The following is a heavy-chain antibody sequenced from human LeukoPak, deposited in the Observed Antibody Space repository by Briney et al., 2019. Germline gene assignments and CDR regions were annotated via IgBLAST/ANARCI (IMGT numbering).Heavy chain of an antibody. V-gene: IGHV1-18*01. CDR2: MSAYNGKT. D-gene: IGHD5-18*01. Sequence: VASVKVSCKASGGTFSSYAISWVRQAPGQGLEWMGWMSAYNGKTNYAHSLQGRVTVTADTSTSTAYMELWSLRSEDTAVYYCARGMGYSYGHPQGAFDIWGQGTMVTVSS. J-gene: IGHJ3*02. CDR3: ARGMGYSYGHPQGAFDI. CDR1: GGTFSSYA.